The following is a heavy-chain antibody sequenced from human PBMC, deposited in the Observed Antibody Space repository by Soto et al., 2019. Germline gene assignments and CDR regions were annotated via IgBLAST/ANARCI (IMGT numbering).Heavy chain of an antibody. D-gene: IGHD3-3*01. V-gene: IGHV4-59*01. CDR3: ARAYYDFWSGYYNDAFDI. CDR1: GGSISSYY. J-gene: IGHJ3*02. Sequence: SGTLSLTCTVSGGSISSYYWSWIRQPPGKGLEWIGYIYYSGSTNYNPSLKSRVTISVDTSKNQFSLKLSSVTAADTAVYYCARAYYDFWSGYYNDAFDIWGQGTMVTVSS. CDR2: IYYSGST.